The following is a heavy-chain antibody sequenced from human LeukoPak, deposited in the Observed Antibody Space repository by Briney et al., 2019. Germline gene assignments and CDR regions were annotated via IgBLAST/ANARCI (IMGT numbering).Heavy chain of an antibody. D-gene: IGHD6-19*01. CDR3: ARTKYSSGWYKLNWFDP. Sequence: PSETLSLTCAVYGGSFSGYYWSWIRQPPGKGLEWIGEINHSGSTNYSPSLKSRVTISVDTSKNQFSLKLSSVTAADTAVYYCARTKYSSGWYKLNWFDPWGQGTLVTVSS. CDR1: GGSFSGYY. V-gene: IGHV4-34*01. CDR2: INHSGST. J-gene: IGHJ5*02.